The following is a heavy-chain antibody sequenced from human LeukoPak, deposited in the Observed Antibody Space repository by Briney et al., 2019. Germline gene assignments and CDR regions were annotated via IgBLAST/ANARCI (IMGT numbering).Heavy chain of an antibody. J-gene: IGHJ4*02. V-gene: IGHV3-66*01. CDR1: GFTVSSNY. CDR3: AKDRRIQLWLPLREPFDY. Sequence: GGSLRLSCAASGFTVSSNYMSWVRQAPGKGLEWVSVIYSGGSTYYADSVKGRFTISRDNSKNTLYLQMNSLRAEDTAVYYCAKDRRIQLWLPLREPFDYWGQGTLVTVSS. CDR2: IYSGGST. D-gene: IGHD5-18*01.